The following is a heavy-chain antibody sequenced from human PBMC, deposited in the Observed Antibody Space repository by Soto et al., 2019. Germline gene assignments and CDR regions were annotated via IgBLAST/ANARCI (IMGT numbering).Heavy chain of an antibody. D-gene: IGHD3-10*01. CDR1: GGSFSGYY. J-gene: IGHJ6*01. CDR2: INHSGST. V-gene: IGHV4-34*01. Sequence: PSEPLSLSCAFYGGSFSGYYWSWIRQPPGEGRGWIGEINHSGSTNYNHSLKSRVAASVDTYMNKFSLKLRSVAAENTDVYYCARGQGSGSYYYYYYGMDVCGQGTTVT. CDR3: ARGQGSGSYYYYYYGMDV.